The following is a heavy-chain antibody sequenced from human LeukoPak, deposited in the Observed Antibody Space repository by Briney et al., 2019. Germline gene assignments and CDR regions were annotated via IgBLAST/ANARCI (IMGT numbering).Heavy chain of an antibody. CDR2: ISSSSSYI. D-gene: IGHD2-21*02. J-gene: IGHJ4*02. CDR3: ARDGTNFSPLVVTAATPFDY. CDR1: GFTFSSYW. Sequence: GGSLRLSCAASGFTFSSYWMSWVRQAPGKGLEWVSSISSSSSYIYYADSVKGRFTISRDNAKNSLYLQMNSLRAEDTAVYYCARDGTNFSPLVVTAATPFDYWGQGTLVTVSS. V-gene: IGHV3-21*01.